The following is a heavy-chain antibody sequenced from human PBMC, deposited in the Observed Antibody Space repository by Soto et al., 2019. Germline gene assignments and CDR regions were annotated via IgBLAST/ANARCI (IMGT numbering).Heavy chain of an antibody. CDR2: IWSDGNKR. D-gene: IGHD6-19*01. CDR1: GFMFTNHG. V-gene: IGHV3-33*03. J-gene: IGHJ4*02. CDR3: ARGYSSGPDS. Sequence: PGGSLRLSCAASGFMFTNHGMHWVRQAPGKGLEWVAVIWSDGNKRYYADSVQGRFTISRANARNTLYLHLSSLRPEDTALYYCARGYSSGPDSWGQGTLVTVSS.